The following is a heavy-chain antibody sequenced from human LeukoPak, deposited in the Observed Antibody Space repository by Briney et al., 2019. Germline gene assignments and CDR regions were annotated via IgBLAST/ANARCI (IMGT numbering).Heavy chain of an antibody. CDR3: ATFRARAFDI. V-gene: IGHV3-48*01. J-gene: IGHJ3*02. CDR1: GLTFSSYS. Sequence: GGSLRLSCAASGLTFSSYSMNWVRQAPGKGLEWVSYISSSSSTIYYADSVKGRFTISRDNAKNSLYLQMNSLRAEDTAVYYCATFRARAFDIWGQGTMVTVSS. CDR2: ISSSSSTI.